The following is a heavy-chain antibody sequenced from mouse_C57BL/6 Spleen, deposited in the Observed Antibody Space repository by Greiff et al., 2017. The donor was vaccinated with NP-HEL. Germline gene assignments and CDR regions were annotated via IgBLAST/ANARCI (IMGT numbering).Heavy chain of an antibody. J-gene: IGHJ3*01. V-gene: IGHV1-69*01. CDR1: GYTFTSYW. CDR3: ARGESMVTAETWFAY. Sequence: QVQLQQPGAELVMPGASVKLSCKASGYTFTSYWMHWVKQRPRQGLEWIGEIDPSDSYTNYNQKFKGKSTLTVDKSSSTAYMQLSSLTSEDSAVYYCARGESMVTAETWFAYWGQGTLVTVSA. D-gene: IGHD2-2*01. CDR2: IDPSDSYT.